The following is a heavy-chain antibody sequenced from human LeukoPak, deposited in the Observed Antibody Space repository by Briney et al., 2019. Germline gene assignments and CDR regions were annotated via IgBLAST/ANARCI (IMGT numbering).Heavy chain of an antibody. J-gene: IGHJ4*02. Sequence: SETLSLTCTVSGGSISSSSYYWDWIRQPPGKGLEWIGSIYYSGSTYYNPSLESRVTISVDTSKNQFSLKLSSVTAADTAVYYCARGSYFDYWGQGTLVTVSS. CDR3: ARGSYFDY. CDR1: GGSISSSSYY. CDR2: IYYSGST. V-gene: IGHV4-39*07.